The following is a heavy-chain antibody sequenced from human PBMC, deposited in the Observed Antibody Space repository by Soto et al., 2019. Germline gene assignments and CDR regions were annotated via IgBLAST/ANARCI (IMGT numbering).Heavy chain of an antibody. V-gene: IGHV6-1*01. Sequence: QVQLQQSGPGLVKPSQILSLTCVISGDSVSNNNAAWNWIRQSPSRGLEWLGRTYYKSKWSNNYAVSVKSRITINPDTSKNQFSLLLNSVTPEDTAMYYCARGDQSFHLWGQGTLVTVSS. J-gene: IGHJ1*01. CDR1: GDSVSNNNAA. D-gene: IGHD2-21*02. CDR3: ARGDQSFHL. CDR2: TYYKSKWSN.